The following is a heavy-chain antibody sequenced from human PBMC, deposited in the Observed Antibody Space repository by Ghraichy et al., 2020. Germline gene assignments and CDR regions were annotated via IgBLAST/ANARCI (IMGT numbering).Heavy chain of an antibody. CDR1: GFTFNNYA. V-gene: IGHV3-23*01. CDR3: ARVPSKTIFGVVMDSGFDY. D-gene: IGHD3-3*02. J-gene: IGHJ4*02. Sequence: GGSLRLSCEASGFTFNNYALTWVRQAPGQGLQWVSTISANGGSPYYADSVKGRFTISRDNSKKTLYLQMKILRAEDTAIYYCARVPSKTIFGVVMDSGFDYWGQGTLVTVSS. CDR2: ISANGGSP.